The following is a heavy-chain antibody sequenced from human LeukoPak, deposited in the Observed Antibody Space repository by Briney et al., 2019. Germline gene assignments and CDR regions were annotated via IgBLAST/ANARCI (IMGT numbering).Heavy chain of an antibody. V-gene: IGHV3-23*01. D-gene: IGHD6-13*01. CDR2: FSGSGGST. J-gene: IGHJ6*03. Sequence: PGGSLRLSCAASGFTFSSYAMSWVRQAPGKGLEWVSAFSGSGGSTYYADSVKGRFTISRDNSKNTLYLQMNSLRAEDTAVYYCARDRIEQQRTLGRSSNYYYYYYMDVWGKGTTVTVSS. CDR3: ARDRIEQQRTLGRSSNYYYYYYMDV. CDR1: GFTFSSYA.